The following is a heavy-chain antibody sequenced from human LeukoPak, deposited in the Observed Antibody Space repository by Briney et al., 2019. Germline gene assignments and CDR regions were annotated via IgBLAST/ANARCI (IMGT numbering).Heavy chain of an antibody. CDR3: ARAISAWSYFYYMDV. CDR1: GDSITSFY. CDR2: FYYSRGT. J-gene: IGHJ6*03. D-gene: IGHD6-19*01. Sequence: SETLSPTCTVSGDSITSFYWSWIRQSPGKGLEWIGYFYYSRGTTYNPSLRSRATISADTSQNQFSLKLRSVTAADTAVYYCARAISAWSYFYYMDVWGKGTTVTVSS. V-gene: IGHV4-59*01.